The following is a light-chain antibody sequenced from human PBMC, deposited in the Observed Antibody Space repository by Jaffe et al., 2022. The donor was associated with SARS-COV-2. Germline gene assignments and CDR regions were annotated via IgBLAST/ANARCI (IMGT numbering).Light chain of an antibody. CDR3: QQYGSSPPYT. J-gene: IGKJ2*01. CDR1: QSVGNRY. Sequence: EIVLTQSPGALSLSPGEGATLSCRASQSVGNRYLAWYQQKPGQAPRLLVYGASTRATGLPDRFSGSGSGTDFTLTISRLEPEDSAVYYCQQYGSSPPYTFGQGTKLEIK. V-gene: IGKV3-20*01. CDR2: GAS.